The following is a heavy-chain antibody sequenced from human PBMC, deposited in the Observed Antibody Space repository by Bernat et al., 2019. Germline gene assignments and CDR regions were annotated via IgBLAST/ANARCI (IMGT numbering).Heavy chain of an antibody. D-gene: IGHD3-9*01. CDR3: ARRILTGNSYYFDY. CDR2: INWNGGST. V-gene: IGHV3-20*04. CDR1: GFTFDDYG. Sequence: EVQLVESGGGMVRPGGSLRLSCAASGFTFDDYGMSWVCQAPGKGLEWVSGINWNGGSTGYADSVKGRFTISRDNAKNSLYLQMNSLRAEDTALYYCARRILTGNSYYFDYWGQGALVTVSS. J-gene: IGHJ4*02.